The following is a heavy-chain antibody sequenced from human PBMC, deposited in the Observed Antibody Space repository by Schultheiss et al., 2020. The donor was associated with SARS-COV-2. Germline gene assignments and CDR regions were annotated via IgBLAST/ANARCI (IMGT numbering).Heavy chain of an antibody. CDR1: GGSFSGYY. V-gene: IGHV4-34*01. CDR2: INHSGST. CDR3: ARALTSRSSSWEAAFDI. Sequence: SETLSLTCAVYGGSFSGYYWSWIRQPPGKGLEWIGEINHSGSTNYNPSLKSRVTISVDTSKNQFSLKLSSVTAADTAVYYCARALTSRSSSWEAAFDIWGQGTMVTVSS. J-gene: IGHJ3*02. D-gene: IGHD6-13*01.